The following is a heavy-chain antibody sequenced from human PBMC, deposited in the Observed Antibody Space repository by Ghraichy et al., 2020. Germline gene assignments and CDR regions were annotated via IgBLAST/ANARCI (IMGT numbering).Heavy chain of an antibody. V-gene: IGHV4-59*01. CDR1: GASITSYY. Sequence: SETLSLTCTVSGASITSYYWSWIRQPPGRGLEWIGYIYSSGSTKSNPSFKTRVIMSADTSRNQLSLKLYSATAADTAIYYCAKDGAGTTADHWGQGTLVTVSS. D-gene: IGHD1-14*01. J-gene: IGHJ4*02. CDR3: AKDGAGTTADH. CDR2: IYSSGST.